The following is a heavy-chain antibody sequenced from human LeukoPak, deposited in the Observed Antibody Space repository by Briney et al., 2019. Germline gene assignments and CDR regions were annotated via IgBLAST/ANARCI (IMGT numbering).Heavy chain of an antibody. J-gene: IGHJ3*02. Sequence: PSETLSLTCAVYGGSFSGYCWSWIRQPPGKGLEWIGEINHSGSTNYNPSLKSRVTISVDTSKNQFSLKLSSVTAADTAVYYCAREGVTGNTDAFDIWGQGTMVTVSS. D-gene: IGHD2-21*02. CDR3: AREGVTGNTDAFDI. CDR1: GGSFSGYC. V-gene: IGHV4-34*01. CDR2: INHSGST.